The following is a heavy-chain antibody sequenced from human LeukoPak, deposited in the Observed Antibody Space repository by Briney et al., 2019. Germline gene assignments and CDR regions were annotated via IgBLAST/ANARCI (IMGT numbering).Heavy chain of an antibody. CDR3: AIDYYDSSGYSDY. Sequence: PGGSLRLSCAASGFTVNSNYMSWVRQAPGKGLEWVSVIYSGGSTYYADSVKGRFTISRDNSKNTLYLQMNSLRAEDTAVYYCAIDYYDSSGYSDYWGQGTLVTVSS. V-gene: IGHV3-53*01. CDR2: IYSGGST. J-gene: IGHJ4*02. D-gene: IGHD3-22*01. CDR1: GFTVNSNY.